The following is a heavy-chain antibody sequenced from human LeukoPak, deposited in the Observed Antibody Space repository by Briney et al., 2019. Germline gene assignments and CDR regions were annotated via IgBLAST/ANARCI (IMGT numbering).Heavy chain of an antibody. D-gene: IGHD2-21*02. CDR2: IYYSGST. CDR3: ATLAYCGGDCPKGGMDV. Sequence: SETLSLTCTVSGGSISSYYWSWIRQPPGKGLEWIGYIYYSGSTNYNPSLKSRVTISVDPSKNQFSLKLSSVTAADTAVYYCATLAYCGGDCPKGGMDVWGQGTTVTVSS. J-gene: IGHJ6*02. V-gene: IGHV4-59*01. CDR1: GGSISSYY.